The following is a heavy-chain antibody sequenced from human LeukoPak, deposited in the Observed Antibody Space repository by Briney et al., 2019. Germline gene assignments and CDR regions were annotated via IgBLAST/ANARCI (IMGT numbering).Heavy chain of an antibody. CDR1: GYTFTDYC. CDR2: INPHSGGT. Sequence: ASVKVSCKASGYTFTDYCIHWVRQAPGQGLEWMGWINPHSGGTNYAQKFRGRVTMTRDTSISTVYMELSRLRSDDTAVYFCARKDIAVAGLHYYGMDVWGQGTTVTVSS. V-gene: IGHV1-2*02. D-gene: IGHD6-19*01. J-gene: IGHJ6*02. CDR3: ARKDIAVAGLHYYGMDV.